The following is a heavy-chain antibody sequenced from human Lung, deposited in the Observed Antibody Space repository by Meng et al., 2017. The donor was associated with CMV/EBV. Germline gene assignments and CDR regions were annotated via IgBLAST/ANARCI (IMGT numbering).Heavy chain of an antibody. CDR3: ARGGPVAGKNWFDR. CDR2: ISGSGGST. Sequence: SCVASGLTFSSHPMTWVRQAPGKGLEWVSSISGSGGSTYSADSVQGRFTISRDNSKNTLYLQMSALRDEDTALYYCARGGPVAGKNWFDRWGQGXLVTVSS. D-gene: IGHD6-19*01. CDR1: GLTFSSHP. J-gene: IGHJ5*02. V-gene: IGHV3-23*01.